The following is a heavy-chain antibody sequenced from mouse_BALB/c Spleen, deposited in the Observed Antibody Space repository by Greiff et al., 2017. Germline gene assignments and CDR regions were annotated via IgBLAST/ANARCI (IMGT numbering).Heavy chain of an antibody. D-gene: IGHD4-1*01. CDR2: ISSGGGST. V-gene: IGHV5-12-1*01. CDR1: GFAFSSYD. Sequence: EVQLVESGGGLVKPGGSLKLSCAASGFAFSSYDMSWVRQTPEKRLEWVAYISSGGGSTYYPDTVKGRFTISRDNAKNTLYLQMSSLKSEDTAMYYCARTGTYAMDDWGQGTSVTVSS. CDR3: ARTGTYAMDD. J-gene: IGHJ4*01.